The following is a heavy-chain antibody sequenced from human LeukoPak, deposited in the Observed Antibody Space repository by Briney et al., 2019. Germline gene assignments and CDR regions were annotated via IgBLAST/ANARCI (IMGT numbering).Heavy chain of an antibody. J-gene: IGHJ5*02. V-gene: IGHV1-2*02. CDR1: GYTFTVYY. CDR2: INPNSGGT. CDR3: ARDQGWFDH. Sequence: AAVTVSFTSSGYTFTVYYMHWVRQAPGQGLELMGWINPNSGGTNYAQKFQGRVTMTRDTSISTAYMELSRLRSDDTAVYYCARDQGWFDHWGQGTLVTVSS.